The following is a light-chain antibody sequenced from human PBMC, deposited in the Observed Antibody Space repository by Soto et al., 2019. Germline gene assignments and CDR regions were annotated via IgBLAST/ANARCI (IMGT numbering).Light chain of an antibody. CDR1: QSVLYSSNNKNY. CDR3: QQYYSTPIT. J-gene: IGKJ5*01. V-gene: IGKV4-1*01. CDR2: WAS. Sequence: DIVMTQSPDSLAVSLGESATINCKSSQSVLYSSNNKNYLAWYQQKPGQPPKLLIYWASTRESGVPDRFSGSGSGTDFTLTISSLQTEDVAVDDCQQYYSTPITFGQGTRLEIK.